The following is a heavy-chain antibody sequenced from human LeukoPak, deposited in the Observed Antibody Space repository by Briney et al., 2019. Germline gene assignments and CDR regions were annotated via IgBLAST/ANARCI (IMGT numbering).Heavy chain of an antibody. CDR1: GGSFSGYY. CDR3: ARGVSSTGNWLDP. CDR2: INHSGST. Sequence: SETLSLTCAVYGGSFSGYYWSWIRQPPGKGLEWIGEINHSGSTNYNPSLKSRVTISVDTSKNQFSLKLSSVTAADTAVYYCARGVSSTGNWLDPWGQGTLVTVSS. D-gene: IGHD2-2*01. V-gene: IGHV4-34*01. J-gene: IGHJ5*02.